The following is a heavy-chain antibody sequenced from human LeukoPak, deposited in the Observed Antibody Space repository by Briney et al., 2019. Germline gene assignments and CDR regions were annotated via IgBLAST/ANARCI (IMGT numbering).Heavy chain of an antibody. CDR1: GFTFSSYW. Sequence: GGSLRLSCAASGFTFSSYWMSWVRQAPGKGLEWVANIKQDGSEKYYVDSVKGRFTISRDNAKNSLYLQMNSLRAEDTAVYYCARVPYYYDSSGYSIPPAIFDYWGQGTLVTVSS. CDR2: IKQDGSEK. V-gene: IGHV3-7*01. CDR3: ARVPYYYDSSGYSIPPAIFDY. J-gene: IGHJ4*02. D-gene: IGHD3-22*01.